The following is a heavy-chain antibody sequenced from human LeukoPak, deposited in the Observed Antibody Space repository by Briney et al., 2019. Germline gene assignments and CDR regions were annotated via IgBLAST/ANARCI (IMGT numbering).Heavy chain of an antibody. CDR2: ISSSGRTI. Sequence: GGSVRLSCAASGFTFSDYYMSWIRQAPGKGLEWVSYISSSGRTIYYADSVKGRFTISRDNSKNSLYLQMNSLRAEDTAVYYCATSNIAARDYWGQGTLVTVSS. J-gene: IGHJ4*02. D-gene: IGHD6-6*01. V-gene: IGHV3-11*01. CDR3: ATSNIAARDY. CDR1: GFTFSDYY.